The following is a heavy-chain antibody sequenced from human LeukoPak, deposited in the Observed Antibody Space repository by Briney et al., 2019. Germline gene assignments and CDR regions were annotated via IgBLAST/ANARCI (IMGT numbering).Heavy chain of an antibody. V-gene: IGHV3-30*02. CDR2: IRYDGSTK. Sequence: SGGSLRLSCAASGFTFSTYGMHWVRQAPGKGLEWVAFIRYDGSTKYYADSVKGRFTISRDNAKNSLYLQMNSLRAEDTAVYYCAREVVAGILLNYYYMDVWGKGTTVTVSS. D-gene: IGHD6-19*01. CDR3: AREVVAGILLNYYYMDV. CDR1: GFTFSTYG. J-gene: IGHJ6*03.